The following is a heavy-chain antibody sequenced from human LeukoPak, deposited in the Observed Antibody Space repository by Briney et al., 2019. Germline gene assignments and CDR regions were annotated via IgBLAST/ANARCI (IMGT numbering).Heavy chain of an antibody. CDR3: ARDRSLGYSSGWTYYYYGMDV. CDR1: GFTFSSYG. V-gene: IGHV3-33*01. CDR2: IWYDGSNK. J-gene: IGHJ6*02. D-gene: IGHD6-19*01. Sequence: GRSLRLSCAASGFTFSSYGMHWVRQAPGKGLEWVAVIWYDGSNKYYADSVKGRFTISRDNSKKTLYLQMNSLRAEDTAVYYCARDRSLGYSSGWTYYYYGMDVWGQGTTVTVSS.